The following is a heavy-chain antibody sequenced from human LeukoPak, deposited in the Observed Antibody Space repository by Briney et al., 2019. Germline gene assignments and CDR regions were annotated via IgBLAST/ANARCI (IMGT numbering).Heavy chain of an antibody. V-gene: IGHV3-23*01. D-gene: IGHD3-10*01. Sequence: GGSLRLSCAASGFTFSSYGMHWVRQAPGKGLEWVSILGGLSESVYYPDSVKGRFTVSRDNSKDTLYLEINSLRGEDTATYYCARRWLGDPYGMDVWGQGTTVTVSS. CDR3: ARRWLGDPYGMDV. J-gene: IGHJ6*02. CDR1: GFTFSSYG. CDR2: LGGLSESV.